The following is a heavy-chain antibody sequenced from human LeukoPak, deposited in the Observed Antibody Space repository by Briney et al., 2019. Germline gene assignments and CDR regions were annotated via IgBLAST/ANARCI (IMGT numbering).Heavy chain of an antibody. V-gene: IGHV1-69*05. Sequence: GASVKVSCKASGGTFSSYAISWVRQAPGQGLEWMGGIIPIFGTANYAQKFQGRVTMTRDTSTSTVYMELSSLRSEDTAVYYCARTYYDSSGYLVYWGQGTLVTVSS. CDR3: ARTYYDSSGYLVY. CDR2: IIPIFGTA. CDR1: GGTFSSYA. D-gene: IGHD3-22*01. J-gene: IGHJ4*02.